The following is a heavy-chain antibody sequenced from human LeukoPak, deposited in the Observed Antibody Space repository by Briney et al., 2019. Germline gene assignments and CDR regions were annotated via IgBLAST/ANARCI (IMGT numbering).Heavy chain of an antibody. V-gene: IGHV3-30*18. J-gene: IGHJ4*02. CDR1: GFTFSSYG. CDR2: ISYDGSNK. CDR3: AKENYYDSSGYCDY. D-gene: IGHD3-22*01. Sequence: SGGSLRLSCAASGFTFSSYGMHWVRQAPGKGLEWVAVISYDGSNKYYADSVKGRFTISRDNSKNTLYLQMNSLRAEDTAVYYCAKENYYDSSGYCDYWGQGTLVTVSS.